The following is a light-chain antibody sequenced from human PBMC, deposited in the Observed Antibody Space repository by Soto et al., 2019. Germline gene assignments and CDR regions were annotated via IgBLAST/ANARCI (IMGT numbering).Light chain of an antibody. CDR3: QQYNNWYT. CDR1: QSISSN. J-gene: IGKJ2*01. CDR2: GAS. Sequence: EIVMTQSPATLSVSPGERATLSCRASQSISSNLAWYQQKPGQAPRLLIYGASTRATGIPARFSGRGSGTEFTLTISSLQSEDFAVYYCQQYNNWYTFGQGTKLEIK. V-gene: IGKV3-15*01.